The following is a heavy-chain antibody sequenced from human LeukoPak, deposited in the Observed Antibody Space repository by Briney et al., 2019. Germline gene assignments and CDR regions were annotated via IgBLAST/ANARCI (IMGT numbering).Heavy chain of an antibody. CDR3: ARDAESRSWYDPDWFDP. J-gene: IGHJ5*02. CDR2: INPSGGST. D-gene: IGHD6-13*01. V-gene: IGHV1-46*01. CDR1: GYTFTSYY. Sequence: ASVKVSCKASGYTFTSYYMHWVRQAPGQGLEWMGIINPSGGSTGYAQKFQGRVTMTRDTSTSTVYMELSSLRSEDTAVYYCARDAESRSWYDPDWFDPWGQGTLVTVSS.